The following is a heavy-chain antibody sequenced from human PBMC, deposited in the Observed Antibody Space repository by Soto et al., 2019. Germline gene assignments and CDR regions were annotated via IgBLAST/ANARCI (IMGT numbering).Heavy chain of an antibody. D-gene: IGHD3-22*01. V-gene: IGHV3-23*01. CDR3: AKDRPYYDSSGYDAFDI. CDR2: ISGSGGST. Sequence: EVQLLASGGGLVQPGGSLRLSCAASGFTFSSYAMSWVRQDPGKGLEWVSAISGSGGSTYYADSVKGRFTISRDNSKNTLYLQMNSLRAEDTAVYYCAKDRPYYDSSGYDAFDIWGQGTMVTVSS. J-gene: IGHJ3*02. CDR1: GFTFSSYA.